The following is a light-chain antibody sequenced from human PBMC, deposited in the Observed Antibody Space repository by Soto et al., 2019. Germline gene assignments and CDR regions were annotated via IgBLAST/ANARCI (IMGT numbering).Light chain of an antibody. CDR1: QSININ. V-gene: IGKV3-15*01. J-gene: IGKJ4*01. CDR3: QHYNAWPLT. Sequence: EIVMTQSPASLSVSPGERATLSCRASQSININLAWYQQKPGQSPRLLIYLASTRAAGIPARFSGSGSGTEFTLTISSLQSEDFAVYYCQHYNAWPLTFGGGTKVEIK. CDR2: LAS.